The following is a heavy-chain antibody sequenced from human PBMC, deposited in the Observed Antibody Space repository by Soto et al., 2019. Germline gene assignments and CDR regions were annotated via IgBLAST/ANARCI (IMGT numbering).Heavy chain of an antibody. Sequence: GGSLRLSCAASGFTFSSYAMSWVRQAPGKGLEWVSAISGSGGSTYYADSVKGRFTISRDNSKNTLYLQMNGLRAEDTAVYYCAKVPTAYCTNGVCYPNYYYYYMDVWGKGTTVTVSS. CDR3: AKVPTAYCTNGVCYPNYYYYYMDV. V-gene: IGHV3-23*01. CDR2: ISGSGGST. D-gene: IGHD2-8*01. CDR1: GFTFSSYA. J-gene: IGHJ6*03.